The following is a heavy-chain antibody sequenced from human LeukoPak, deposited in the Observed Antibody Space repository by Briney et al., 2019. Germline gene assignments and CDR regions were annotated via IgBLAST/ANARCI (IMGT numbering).Heavy chain of an antibody. V-gene: IGHV5-51*01. D-gene: IGHD6-19*01. J-gene: IGHJ4*02. CDR3: ARGRGSSGSYYFDY. CDR2: IYPGDSDT. CDR1: GYSSTSYW. Sequence: GASLQISCKGAGYSSTSYWIGWVRQMPGKGLEWMGIIYPGDSDTRYSPSFQGQVTISADKSISTAYLQWSSLKASDTAMYYCARGRGSSGSYYFDYWGQGTLVTVSS.